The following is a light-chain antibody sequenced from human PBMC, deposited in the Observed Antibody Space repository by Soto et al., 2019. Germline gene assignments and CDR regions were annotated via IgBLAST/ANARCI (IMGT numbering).Light chain of an antibody. CDR1: RGAVGGYNY. J-gene: IGLJ1*01. CDR3: CAYVGARTYV. Sequence: QSVLTPPASVSGAPGQSITIPCAGSRGAVGGYNYVSWYQQHPGEAPTLLIYEVINRPSGVSNSFSGSKSGNTASLTIYGLQAADEADYYCCAYVGARTYVFGNGTKVTVL. V-gene: IGLV2-14*01. CDR2: EVI.